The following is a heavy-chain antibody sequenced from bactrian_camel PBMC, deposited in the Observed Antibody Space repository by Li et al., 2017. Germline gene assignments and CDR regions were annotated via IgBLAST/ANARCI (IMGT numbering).Heavy chain of an antibody. Sequence: HVQLVESGGGPMQAGGSLRLSCSHSELTSSGYCMGWVRQAPGKDREGVATIDSHANTRYAASVKGRFTVSKDNSKNTLYLQMDSLNPEDTSTYYCAAVVGGGYCYLPDPRYSSLGQGTQVTVS. J-gene: IGHJ6*01. V-gene: IGHV3S6*01. CDR3: AAVVGGGYCYLPDPRYSS. CDR1: ELTSSGYC. CDR2: IDSHANT. D-gene: IGHD5*01.